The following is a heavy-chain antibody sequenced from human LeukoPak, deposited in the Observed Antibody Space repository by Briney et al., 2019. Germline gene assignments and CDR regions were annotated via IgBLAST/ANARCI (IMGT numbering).Heavy chain of an antibody. Sequence: SATLSLTCAVSGGPISSSSYYWGWVRQPPGKGLEWIGNIYYSGSTYYNPSLKSRVTISVDTSKNQFSLKLSSVTAADTAVYYCAREAGTHFDYWGQGTLVTVSS. CDR2: IYYSGST. CDR1: GGPISSSSYY. V-gene: IGHV4-39*07. CDR3: AREAGTHFDY. J-gene: IGHJ4*02. D-gene: IGHD6-19*01.